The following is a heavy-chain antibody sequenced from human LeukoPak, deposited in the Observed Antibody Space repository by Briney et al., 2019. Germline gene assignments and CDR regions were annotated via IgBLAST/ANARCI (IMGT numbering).Heavy chain of an antibody. V-gene: IGHV3-33*06. CDR2: IWYDGSNK. J-gene: IGHJ6*03. D-gene: IGHD3-10*01. CDR3: AKDILMVREVIPYYMDV. Sequence: GRSLRLSCAASGFTFSSYGMQWVRQAPGKGLEWVAVIWYDGSNKYYADSVEGRFTISRDNSKNTLYLQMNSLRAEDTAVYYCAKDILMVREVIPYYMDVWGKGTTVTVSS. CDR1: GFTFSSYG.